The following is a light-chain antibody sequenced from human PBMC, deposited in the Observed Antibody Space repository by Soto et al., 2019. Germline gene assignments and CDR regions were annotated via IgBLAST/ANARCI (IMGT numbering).Light chain of an antibody. CDR2: SSN. Sequence: QSALTQPPSASGTPGQRVTISCSGSSSNIGTNTVNWYQHLPGSAPKLLIYSSNQRPSGVPDRFSGSKSGTSASLAISGLQPDDEADYYCEAWDGSLNVVLFGGGTQLTVL. V-gene: IGLV1-44*01. CDR3: EAWDGSLNVVL. CDR1: SSNIGTNT. J-gene: IGLJ7*01.